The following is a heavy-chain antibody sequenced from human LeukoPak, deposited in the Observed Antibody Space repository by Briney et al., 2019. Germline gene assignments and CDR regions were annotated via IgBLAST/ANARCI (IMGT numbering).Heavy chain of an antibody. CDR3: ARGRLRGFTGYDRGDFDL. D-gene: IGHD5-12*01. Sequence: GGSLRLSCAASGFTFSSYTMNWVRQAPGKGPEWVAYTSGYSNNIYYADSLKGRFTISRDNSKKSLYLQMSSLRAEDTAVYYCARGRLRGFTGYDRGDFDLWGQGTLVTVSS. CDR2: TSGYSNNI. V-gene: IGHV3-21*01. J-gene: IGHJ4*02. CDR1: GFTFSSYT.